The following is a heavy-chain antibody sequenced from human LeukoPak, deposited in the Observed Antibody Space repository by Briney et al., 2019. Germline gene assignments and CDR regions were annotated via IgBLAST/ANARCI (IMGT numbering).Heavy chain of an antibody. CDR1: GFTFSTHW. V-gene: IGHV3-74*01. CDR3: ARGGDGSNIHWYFDL. CDR2: MNSDGSSS. J-gene: IGHJ2*01. D-gene: IGHD5-24*01. Sequence: PGGSLRLSCAASGFTFSTHWMHWARQAPGKGLEWVSRMNSDGSSSSYADSVKGRFTISRDNAKSTLYLQMNSLRAEDTAVYYCARGGDGSNIHWYFDLWGRGTLVTVSS.